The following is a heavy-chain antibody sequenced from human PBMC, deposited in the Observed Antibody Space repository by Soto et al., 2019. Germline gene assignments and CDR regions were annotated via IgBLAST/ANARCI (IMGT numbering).Heavy chain of an antibody. J-gene: IGHJ3*02. Sequence: ASVKVSCKASGYTFTSYGISWVRQAPGQGLEWMGWISAYNGNTNYAQKLQGRVTMTTDTSTSTAYMELRSLRSDDTAVYYCARDFLLAYQLQSGMDAFDIWGQGTMVTVSS. CDR2: ISAYNGNT. CDR3: ARDFLLAYQLQSGMDAFDI. D-gene: IGHD2-2*01. V-gene: IGHV1-18*01. CDR1: GYTFTSYG.